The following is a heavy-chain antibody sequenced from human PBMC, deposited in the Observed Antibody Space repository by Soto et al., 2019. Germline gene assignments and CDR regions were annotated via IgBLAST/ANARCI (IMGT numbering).Heavy chain of an antibody. Sequence: SETLSLTCAVYGGSFSGYYWSWIRQPPGKGLEWIGEINHSGSTNYNPSLKSRVTISVDTSKNQFSLKLSSVTAADTAVYYCARHIDAISLFDPWGQGTLVTVSS. V-gene: IGHV4-34*01. J-gene: IGHJ5*02. CDR3: ARHIDAISLFDP. CDR2: INHSGST. CDR1: GGSFSGYY. D-gene: IGHD3-3*01.